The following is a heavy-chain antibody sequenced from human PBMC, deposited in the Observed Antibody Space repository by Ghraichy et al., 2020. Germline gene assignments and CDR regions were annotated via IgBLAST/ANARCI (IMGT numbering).Heavy chain of an antibody. CDR1: GFTFSSYA. CDR2: ISYDGSNK. CDR3: ARDHPRPYSSGWYY. D-gene: IGHD6-19*01. V-gene: IGHV3-30*04. J-gene: IGHJ4*02. Sequence: GGSLRLSCAASGFTFSSYAMHWVRQAPGKGLEWVAVISYDGSNKYYADSVKGRFTISRDNSKNTLYLQMNSLRAEDTAVYYCARDHPRPYSSGWYYWGQGTLVTVSS.